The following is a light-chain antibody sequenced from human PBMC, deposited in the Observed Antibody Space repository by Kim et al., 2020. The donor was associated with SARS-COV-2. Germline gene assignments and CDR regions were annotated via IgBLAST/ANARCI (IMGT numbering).Light chain of an antibody. J-gene: IGKJ4*01. V-gene: IGKV3-11*01. CDR2: DAS. Sequence: LSPGETATLSCRASQSVSSYLAWYQQKPGQAPRLLIYDASNRATGIPARFSGSGSGTDFTLTISSLEPEDFAVYYCQQRSNWSLTFGGGTKVEIK. CDR3: QQRSNWSLT. CDR1: QSVSSY.